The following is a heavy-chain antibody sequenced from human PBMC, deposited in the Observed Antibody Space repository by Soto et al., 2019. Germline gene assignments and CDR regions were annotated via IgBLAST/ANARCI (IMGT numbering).Heavy chain of an antibody. J-gene: IGHJ4*02. Sequence: QVQLVESGGGVVQPGRSLRLSCAASGFTFSSYAMHWVRQAPGKGLEWVAVISYDGSNKYYADSVKGRFTISRDNSKNTLYLQMNSLRAEDTAVYYCARDRERYYDSSGHLIWGQGNLVTVSS. CDR3: ARDRERYYDSSGHLI. V-gene: IGHV3-30-3*01. D-gene: IGHD3-22*01. CDR2: ISYDGSNK. CDR1: GFTFSSYA.